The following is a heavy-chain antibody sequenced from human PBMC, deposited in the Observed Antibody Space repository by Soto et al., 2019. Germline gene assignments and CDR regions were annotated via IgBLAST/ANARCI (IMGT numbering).Heavy chain of an antibody. V-gene: IGHV1-2*02. CDR1: GFTFSAYY. J-gene: IGHJ6*02. CDR2: INPNSGGT. D-gene: IGHD6-13*01. CDR3: ARSILDEYSSSWRSAYYGMDV. Sequence: QVQLVQSGAEVKKPGASVKVSCKASGFTFSAYYIYWVRQAPGQGLECIGWINPNSGGTNNAQTFQGRVTMTQATSTSTVYMELSALIPDDTAVYYCARSILDEYSSSWRSAYYGMDVWGQGTTVTVSS.